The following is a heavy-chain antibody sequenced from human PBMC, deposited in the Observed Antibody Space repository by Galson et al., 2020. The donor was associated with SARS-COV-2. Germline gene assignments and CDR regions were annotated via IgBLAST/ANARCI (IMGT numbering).Heavy chain of an antibody. V-gene: IGHV4-39*07. D-gene: IGHD2-2*01. J-gene: IGHJ4*01. CDR3: ARDLIVPAATFDY. CDR2: IYYSGST. Sequence: ASETLSLTCTVSGGSISNSNYYWGWIRQPPGKGLEWVGSIYYSGSTYYNPSLKSRVTISVDTSKNQFSLKLSSVTAADTAGYFCARDLIVPAATFDYWGQGTLVTVSA. CDR1: GGSISNSNYY.